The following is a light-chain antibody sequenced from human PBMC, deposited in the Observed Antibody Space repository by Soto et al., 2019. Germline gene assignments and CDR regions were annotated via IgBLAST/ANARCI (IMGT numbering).Light chain of an antibody. CDR3: SSYTTSSTPHVV. CDR2: EVS. V-gene: IGLV2-14*01. Sequence: QSVLTQPASVSGSPGQSITISCTGTNSDVGGYNYVSWYQQHPGKAPKLMIYEVSNRPSGVSYRFSGSKSGNTASLTISGLQAEDEADYYCSSYTTSSTPHVVFGGGTQLTVL. J-gene: IGLJ2*01. CDR1: NSDVGGYNY.